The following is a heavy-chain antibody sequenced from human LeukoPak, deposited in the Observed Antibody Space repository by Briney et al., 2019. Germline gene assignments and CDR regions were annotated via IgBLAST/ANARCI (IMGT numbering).Heavy chain of an antibody. D-gene: IGHD3-22*01. CDR3: ARDTNPIYDSSGYYSLDY. CDR2: INPNSGGT. Sequence: ASVKVSCKASGYTFTGYYMHWVRQAPGQGLEWMGWINPNSGGTNYAQKFQGRVTMTRDTSISTAYMELSRPRSDDTAVYYCARDTNPIYDSSGYYSLDYWGQGTLVTVSS. J-gene: IGHJ4*02. CDR1: GYTFTGYY. V-gene: IGHV1-2*02.